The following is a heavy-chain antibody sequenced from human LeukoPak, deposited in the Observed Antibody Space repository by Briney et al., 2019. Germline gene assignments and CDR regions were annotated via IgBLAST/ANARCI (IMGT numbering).Heavy chain of an antibody. CDR3: AKDFEGRPQPLDY. D-gene: IGHD3-10*01. CDR1: GFTFSTNA. V-gene: IGHV3-23*01. J-gene: IGHJ4*02. CDR2: ISSGDNT. Sequence: GGSLRLSCAASGFTFSTNAMSWVRQAPGKGLEWVSGISSGDNTYYVDSVKGRFTISRDNSKNTLFLQMNSLRAEDTAVYYCAKDFEGRPQPLDYWGQGTLVTVSS.